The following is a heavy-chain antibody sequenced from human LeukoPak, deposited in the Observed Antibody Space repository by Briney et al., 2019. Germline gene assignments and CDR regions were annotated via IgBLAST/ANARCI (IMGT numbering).Heavy chain of an antibody. CDR1: GGSISSYY. CDR3: ATRYYDSSGYYYDDY. V-gene: IGHV4-59*08. J-gene: IGHJ4*02. D-gene: IGHD3-22*01. CDR2: IYYSGST. Sequence: SETLSLTCTVSGGSISSYYWSWIRQPPGKGLEWIGYIYYSGSTNYNPSLKSRVTISVDTSKNQFSLKLSSVTAADTAVYYCATRYYDSSGYYYDDYWGQGTLVTISS.